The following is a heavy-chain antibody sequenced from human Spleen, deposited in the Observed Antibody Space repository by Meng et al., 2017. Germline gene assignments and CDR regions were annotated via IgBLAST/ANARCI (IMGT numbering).Heavy chain of an antibody. V-gene: IGHV6-1*01. J-gene: IGHJ5*02. CDR2: TYYRSKWYN. Sequence: QVKLQQSGPGLAKPSQPLSLPCAISGDSVSSKSGAWNWIRQSPSRGLEWLGRTYYRSKWYNDYAVSVKGRIIIDADTFKNQFSLQLNSVTPEDTAVYYCARAPDVWFDPWGQGTLVTVSS. CDR1: GDSVSSKSGA. CDR3: ARAPDVWFDP.